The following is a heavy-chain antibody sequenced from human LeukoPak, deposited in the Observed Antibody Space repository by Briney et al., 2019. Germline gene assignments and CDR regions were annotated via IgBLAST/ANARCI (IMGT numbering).Heavy chain of an antibody. D-gene: IGHD6-6*01. CDR2: ISSSGSTI. J-gene: IGHJ4*02. CDR3: ARDKFEYSSWSGY. CDR1: GFTFSSYE. V-gene: IGHV3-48*03. Sequence: PGGSLRLSCAASGFTFSSYEMNWVRQAPGKGLEWVSYISSSGSTIYYADSVKGRFTISRDNAKNSLYLQMNSLRAEDTAVYYCARDKFEYSSWSGYWGQGTLVTVSS.